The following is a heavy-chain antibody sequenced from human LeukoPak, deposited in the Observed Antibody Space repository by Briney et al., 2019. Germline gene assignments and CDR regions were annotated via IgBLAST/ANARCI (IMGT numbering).Heavy chain of an antibody. D-gene: IGHD1-26*01. J-gene: IGHJ5*02. CDR3: ARADRLDGSPYLVGP. CDR1: GYSFTDYY. V-gene: IGHV1-2*02. CDR2: INPNSGGT. Sequence: ASVKVSCKTSGYSFTDYYMHWVRQAPGQGLEWMGWINPNSGGTSTAQKFQGRITMTRDTSITTVYMEVSWLTSDDTAIYYCARADRLDGSPYLVGPWGQRSLVTASS.